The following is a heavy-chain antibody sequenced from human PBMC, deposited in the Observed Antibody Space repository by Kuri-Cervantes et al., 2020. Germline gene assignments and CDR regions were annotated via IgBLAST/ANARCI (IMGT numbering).Heavy chain of an antibody. CDR1: GGSFSGYY. D-gene: IGHD6-19*01. CDR2: IYYSGST. Sequence: GSLRLSCAVYGGSFSGYYWGWIRQPPGKGLEWIGSIYYSGSTYYNPSLKSRVTISVDTSKNQFSLKLSSVTAADTAVYYCAREDIAVAGGEGYWGQGTLVTVSS. CDR3: AREDIAVAGGEGY. V-gene: IGHV4-34*01. J-gene: IGHJ4*02.